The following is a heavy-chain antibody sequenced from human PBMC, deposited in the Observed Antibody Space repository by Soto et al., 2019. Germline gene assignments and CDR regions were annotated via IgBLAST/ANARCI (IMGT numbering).Heavy chain of an antibody. CDR2: INHSGST. Sequence: SETLSLTCAVYGGSFSGYYWSWIRQPPGKGLEWIGEINHSGSTNYNPSLKSRVTISVDTSKNQFSLKLSSVTAADTAVYYCARYPYYYGTYYFDYWGQGTLVTVSS. CDR1: GGSFSGYY. V-gene: IGHV4-34*01. CDR3: ARYPYYYGTYYFDY. J-gene: IGHJ4*02. D-gene: IGHD3-10*01.